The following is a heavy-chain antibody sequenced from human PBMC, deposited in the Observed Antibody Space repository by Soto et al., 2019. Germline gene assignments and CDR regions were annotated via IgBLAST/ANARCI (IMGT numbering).Heavy chain of an antibody. CDR1: GDSVSRNSAA. J-gene: IGHJ3*02. Sequence: SQTLSLTCAISGDSVSRNSAAWNWIRQSPSRGLEWLGKTYYGSKWYNDYAVSVKSRITINPDTSKNQFSLQLNSVTPEDTAVYYCARAPVQDDAFDIWGQGTMVTVSS. CDR2: TYYGSKWYN. V-gene: IGHV6-1*01. CDR3: ARAPVQDDAFDI.